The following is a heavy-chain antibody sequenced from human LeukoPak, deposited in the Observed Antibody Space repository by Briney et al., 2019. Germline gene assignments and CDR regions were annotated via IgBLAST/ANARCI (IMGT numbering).Heavy chain of an antibody. CDR3: ATVVGATGSMDV. D-gene: IGHD1-26*01. J-gene: IGHJ6*04. CDR2: IRSKANSYAT. Sequence: GGSLRLSCAASGFTFSGSAMHWVRQASGKGLEWVGRIRSKANSYATAYAASVKGRFTISRDDSKNSLYLQMNSLKTEDTAVYYCATVVGATGSMDVWGKGTTVTVSS. CDR1: GFTFSGSA. V-gene: IGHV3-73*01.